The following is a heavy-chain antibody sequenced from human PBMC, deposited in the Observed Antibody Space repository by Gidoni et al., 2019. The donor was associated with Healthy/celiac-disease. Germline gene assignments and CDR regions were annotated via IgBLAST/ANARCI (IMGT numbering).Heavy chain of an antibody. CDR2: IYTSGST. V-gene: IGHV4-61*02. D-gene: IGHD4-17*01. J-gene: IGHJ2*01. CDR3: ARLDYGDYATNFDL. CDR1: GGSISSGSYY. Sequence: QVQLQESGPGLVKPSQTLSLTCTVPGGSISSGSYYWSWIRQPAGKGLEWIGRIYTSGSTNYNPSLKSRVTMSVDTSKNQFSLKLSSVTAADTAVYYCARLDYGDYATNFDLWGRGTLVTVSS.